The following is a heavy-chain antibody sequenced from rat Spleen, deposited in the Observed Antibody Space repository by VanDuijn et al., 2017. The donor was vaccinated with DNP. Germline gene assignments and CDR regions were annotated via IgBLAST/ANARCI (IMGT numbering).Heavy chain of an antibody. CDR2: INQDSSTI. CDR1: GFNFNDYW. J-gene: IGHJ1*01. CDR3: ARGPNYGGYADYFDF. D-gene: IGHD1-11*01. Sequence: EVKLVESGGGLVQPGRSLKLSCVASGFNFNDYWMGWVRQAPGKGLAWIGQINQDSSTITYIPSLKDKFTISRDNDQNTPYLQMSKLGSEDTAIYYCARGPNYGGYADYFDFWGPGTMVTVSS. V-gene: IGHV4-2*01.